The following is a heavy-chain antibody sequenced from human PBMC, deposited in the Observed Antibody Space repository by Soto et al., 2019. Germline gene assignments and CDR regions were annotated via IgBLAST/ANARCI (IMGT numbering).Heavy chain of an antibody. CDR1: GFSFSKYG. CDR2: MSDDGSKK. CDR3: AKELRETGGYYFDC. V-gene: IGHV3-30*18. J-gene: IGHJ4*02. Sequence: QVQLVESGGGVVQPGRSLRLSCAASGFSFSKYGMHWVRQAPGKGLEWVAEMSDDGSKKYYGDSVKGRFTISRDNSKNTLYLLMDSLRPEDMAMYYCAKELRETGGYYFDCGGQGTLVTVSS. D-gene: IGHD3-16*01.